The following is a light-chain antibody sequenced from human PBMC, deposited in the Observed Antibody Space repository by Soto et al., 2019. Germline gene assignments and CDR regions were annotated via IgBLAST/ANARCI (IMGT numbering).Light chain of an antibody. J-gene: IGKJ1*01. CDR3: QQYGSSPRT. V-gene: IGKV3-20*01. Sequence: ERVLTPAPALLSLPPAERATLSCRASQSVSSSYLAWYQQKPGQAPRLLIYGASSRATGIPDRFSGSGSGTDFTLTISRLEPEDFAVYYCQQYGSSPRTFGQGTRWIS. CDR2: GAS. CDR1: QSVSSSY.